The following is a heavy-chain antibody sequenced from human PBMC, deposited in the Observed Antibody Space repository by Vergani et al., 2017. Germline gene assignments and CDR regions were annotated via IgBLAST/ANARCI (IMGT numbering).Heavy chain of an antibody. D-gene: IGHD3-10*01. J-gene: IGHJ4*02. CDR1: GYTFTGYY. CDR2: INPNSGGT. CDR3: ARERRYYRSVSYPHPLY. V-gene: IGHV1-2*02. Sequence: QVQLVQSGAEVKKPGASVKVSFKASGYTFTGYYIHWVRQAPGQGLEWMGWINPNSGGTNYAQKFQGRVTMTRDTSISTAYMELSRLRSDDTAVYYCARERRYYRSVSYPHPLYWGQGTLVTVSS.